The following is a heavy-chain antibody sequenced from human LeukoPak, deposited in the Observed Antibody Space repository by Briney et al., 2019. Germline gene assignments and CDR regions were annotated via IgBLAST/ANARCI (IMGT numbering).Heavy chain of an antibody. V-gene: IGHV3-7*03. CDR2: INQGGSEK. D-gene: IGHD5-18*01. Sequence: GGSLRLSCAASGFTFSSYGMSWVRQAPGKGLEWVAYINQGGSEKYYVDSVKGRFSISRDNAKNSMYLQMNSLRAEDTAVYYCAKGSRPGYSYGPREYYYYMDVWGKGTTVTVSS. CDR3: AKGSRPGYSYGPREYYYYMDV. J-gene: IGHJ6*03. CDR1: GFTFSSYG.